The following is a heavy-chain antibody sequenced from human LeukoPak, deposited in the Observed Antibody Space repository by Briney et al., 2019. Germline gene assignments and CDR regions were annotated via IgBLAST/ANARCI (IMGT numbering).Heavy chain of an antibody. CDR3: ARLFPTTVAPGHAFDI. J-gene: IGHJ3*02. CDR1: GVSISSYY. V-gene: IGHV4-59*12. Sequence: KPSETLSLTCTVSGVSISSYYWSWIRQPPGKGLEWIGYIYYSGSTNYNPSLKSRVTISVDTSKNQFSLKLSSVTAADTAVYYCARLFPTTVAPGHAFDIWGQGTRVTVSS. D-gene: IGHD4-23*01. CDR2: IYYSGST.